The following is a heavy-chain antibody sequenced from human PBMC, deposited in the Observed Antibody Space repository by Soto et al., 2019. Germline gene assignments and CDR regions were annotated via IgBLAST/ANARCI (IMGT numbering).Heavy chain of an antibody. CDR3: ARSGVRGVIITQWGSTNWFDP. CDR2: IIPILGIA. V-gene: IGHV1-69*02. D-gene: IGHD3-10*01. J-gene: IGHJ5*02. Sequence: QVQLVQSGAEAKKPGSSVKVSCKAFGGTFSSYTISWVRQAHGQGLEWMGRIIPILGIANYAQKFQGRVTITADKSTSTAYMELSSLRSEDTTVYYCARSGVRGVIITQWGSTNWFDPWGQGTLVTVSS. CDR1: GGTFSSYT.